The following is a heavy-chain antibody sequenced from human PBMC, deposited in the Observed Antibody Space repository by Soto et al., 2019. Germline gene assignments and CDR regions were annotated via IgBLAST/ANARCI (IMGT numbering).Heavy chain of an antibody. Sequence: ASVKVTCKVSGYTLTDLSMHWVRQAPGKGLEFMGGLDPEDGETIYSQKSRGRVPMPEDTSTDTAYMELSSLRSEDPAVFYCDTGEGAPHYYSGMDVGGQGTTVTVSS. CDR1: GYTLTDLS. D-gene: IGHD3-16*01. J-gene: IGHJ6*02. CDR3: DTGEGAPHYYSGMDV. CDR2: LDPEDGET. V-gene: IGHV1-24*01.